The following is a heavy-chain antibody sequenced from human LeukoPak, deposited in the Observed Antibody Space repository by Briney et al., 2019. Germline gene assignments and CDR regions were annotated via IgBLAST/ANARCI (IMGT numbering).Heavy chain of an antibody. CDR1: GFRFTSFS. CDR3: ARAGPWALDI. J-gene: IGHJ3*02. Sequence: GGALRLSCSASGFRFTSFSMQWVRPAPGKGLEYVSAINNNGRAIYYADSVKGRFTISRDNSKNMLYLQMSSLRPEDTAVYYCARAGPWALDIWGQGTMVTVSS. CDR2: INNNGRAI. V-gene: IGHV3-64D*06.